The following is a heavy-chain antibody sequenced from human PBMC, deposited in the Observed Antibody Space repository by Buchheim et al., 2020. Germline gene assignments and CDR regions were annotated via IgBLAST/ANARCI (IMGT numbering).Heavy chain of an antibody. CDR3: ARGGSGSYFLEYFQH. CDR2: INPKSGGT. V-gene: IGHV1-2*04. CDR1: GYTFTDYH. J-gene: IGHJ1*01. Sequence: QVQLVQSGAEVKKPGASVKVSCKASGYTFTDYHMHWVRQAPGHGLEWMGWINPKSGGTNYAEKFQGSVTMNRDTSISTVYMDLSRLGSDDTAVYYCARGGSGSYFLEYFQHWGQGTL. D-gene: IGHD1-26*01.